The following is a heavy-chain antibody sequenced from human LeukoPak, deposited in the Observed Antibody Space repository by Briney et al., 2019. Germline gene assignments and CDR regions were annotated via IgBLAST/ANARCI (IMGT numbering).Heavy chain of an antibody. CDR3: AREREPRITMVRGVISPFDY. CDR2: IYHSGST. D-gene: IGHD3-10*01. V-gene: IGHV4-34*01. J-gene: IGHJ4*02. Sequence: SETLSLTCAVYGGSFSGYYWSWIRPPPGKGLEWSGEIYHSGSTNYNPSLKSRVTISVDTSKNQFSLKLSSVTAADTAVYYCAREREPRITMVRGVISPFDYWGQGTLVTVSS. CDR1: GGSFSGYY.